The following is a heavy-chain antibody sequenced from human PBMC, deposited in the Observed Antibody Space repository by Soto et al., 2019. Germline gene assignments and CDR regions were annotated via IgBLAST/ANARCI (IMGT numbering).Heavy chain of an antibody. CDR3: ARVRRTAMAPRYFDY. CDR2: IYYSGST. D-gene: IGHD5-18*01. J-gene: IGHJ4*02. V-gene: IGHV4-31*03. Sequence: QVQLQESGPGLVKPSQTLSLTCTVSGGSISSGGYYWSWIRQHPGKGLEWIGYIYYSGSTYYNPSLQRRVTLSGDPSKKQFSLKLSSVTAADTAVYYCARVRRTAMAPRYFDYWGQGTLVTVSS. CDR1: GGSISSGGYY.